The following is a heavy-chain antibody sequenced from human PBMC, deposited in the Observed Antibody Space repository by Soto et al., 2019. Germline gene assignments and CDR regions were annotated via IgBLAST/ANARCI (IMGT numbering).Heavy chain of an antibody. CDR3: ARDHVSMITEASRSGWFDP. CDR2: IIPLFGTT. CDR1: GGTFRTYV. V-gene: IGHV1-69*06. Sequence: SVKVSCKASGGTFRTYVITWVRQAPGQGLEWMGGIIPLFGTTNYAQKFQGRVTITADKSTNTAHMELYSLRSEDTAVYYCARDHVSMITEASRSGWFDPWGQGTLVTVSS. D-gene: IGHD3-22*01. J-gene: IGHJ5*02.